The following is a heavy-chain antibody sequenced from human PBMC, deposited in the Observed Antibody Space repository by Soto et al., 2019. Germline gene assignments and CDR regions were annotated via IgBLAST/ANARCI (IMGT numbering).Heavy chain of an antibody. Sequence: GGSLRLSCAASEFTFSSYAMSWVRQAPGKGLEWVSAISYGGGTTYYADSVKGRFTISRDNSKNTLYLQMNSLRAEDTAVYYYAKNPGYYYNSTGYHFDYWGQGT. CDR2: ISYGGGTT. CDR3: AKNPGYYYNSTGYHFDY. CDR1: EFTFSSYA. V-gene: IGHV3-23*01. D-gene: IGHD3-22*01. J-gene: IGHJ4*02.